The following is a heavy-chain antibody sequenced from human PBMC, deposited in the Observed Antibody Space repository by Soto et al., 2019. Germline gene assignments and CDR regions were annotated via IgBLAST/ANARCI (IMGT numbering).Heavy chain of an antibody. CDR3: ARGSRYFDY. J-gene: IGHJ4*02. CDR1: GGSISSYY. V-gene: IGHV4-59*01. Sequence: SETLSLTCTVSGGSISSYYWSWIRQPPGRGLEWIGYIYYSGSTNYNPSLKSRVTISVDTSKNQFSLKLSSVTAADTAVYYCARGSRYFDYWGQGTLVTVSS. CDR2: IYYSGST. D-gene: IGHD1-20*01.